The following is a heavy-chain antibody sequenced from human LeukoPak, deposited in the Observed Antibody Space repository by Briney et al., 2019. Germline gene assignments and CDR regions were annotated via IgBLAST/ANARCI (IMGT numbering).Heavy chain of an antibody. CDR2: ISSGSSYI. Sequence: GGSLRLSCAASGFTFSSYSMNWVRQAPGKGLEWVSSISSGSSYIYYADSVKGRFTVSRDNAKNSLYLQMNSLRAEDTAVYYCARDARRISSGSYAHYYYMDVWGKGTTVTISS. D-gene: IGHD3-10*01. CDR3: ARDARRISSGSYAHYYYMDV. J-gene: IGHJ6*03. V-gene: IGHV3-21*01. CDR1: GFTFSSYS.